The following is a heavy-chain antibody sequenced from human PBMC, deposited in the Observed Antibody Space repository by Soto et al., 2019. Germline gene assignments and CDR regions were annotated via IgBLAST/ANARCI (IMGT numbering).Heavy chain of an antibody. CDR3: ARQDRYSYGPQYYYYYGMDV. V-gene: IGHV4-59*01. D-gene: IGHD5-18*01. CDR1: GGSIDTYY. J-gene: IGHJ6*02. CDR2: IYYSGST. Sequence: ETLSLTCTASGGSIDTYYWSWIRQPPGKGLEWIGYIYYSGSTNYNPSLKSRVTISVDTSKNQFSLKLSSVTAADTAVYYCARQDRYSYGPQYYYYYGMDVWGQGTTVTVSS.